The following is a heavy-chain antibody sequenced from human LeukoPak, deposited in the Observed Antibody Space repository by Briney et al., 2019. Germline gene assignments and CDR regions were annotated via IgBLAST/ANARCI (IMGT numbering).Heavy chain of an antibody. CDR2: VYYSGST. CDR1: GGSISSYY. D-gene: IGHD6-19*01. CDR3: ARRDGSGWFYFDY. Sequence: SETLSLTCTVSGGSISSYYWSWIRQPPGKGLGWIGYVYYSGSTNYTPSLKSRVTISIDTSKNQFSLKLNSVTAADTAVYYCARRDGSGWFYFDYWGQGTLVTVSS. V-gene: IGHV4-59*01. J-gene: IGHJ4*02.